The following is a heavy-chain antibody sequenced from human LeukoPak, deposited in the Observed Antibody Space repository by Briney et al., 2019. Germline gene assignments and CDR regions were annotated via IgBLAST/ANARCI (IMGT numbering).Heavy chain of an antibody. CDR2: VSLDGIT. D-gene: IGHD6-19*01. Sequence: PSETLSLTCVFSGDSISDDSVNKNNWLNWVRQAPGKGLEWIGDVSLDGITNYNPSLLGRVTISLDKSAKQVSLRLTSVTAADTAIYYCARDSSAPRSYFALDVWGQGTTVTVSS. V-gene: IGHV4-4*02. CDR3: ARDSSAPRSYFALDV. J-gene: IGHJ6*01. CDR1: GDSISDDSVNKNNW.